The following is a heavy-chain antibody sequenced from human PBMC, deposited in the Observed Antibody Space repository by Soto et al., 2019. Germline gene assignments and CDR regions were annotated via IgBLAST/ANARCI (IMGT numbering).Heavy chain of an antibody. CDR3: ARDGIVLMVYAIMGGGFDY. J-gene: IGHJ4*02. D-gene: IGHD2-8*01. Sequence: ASVKVSCKASGYTFTSYYMHWVRQAPGQGLEWMGIINPSGGSTSYAQKFQGRVTMTRDTSTSTVYMELSSLRSEDTAVYYCARDGIVLMVYAIMGGGFDYWGQGTLVTVSS. CDR2: INPSGGST. CDR1: GYTFTSYY. V-gene: IGHV1-46*01.